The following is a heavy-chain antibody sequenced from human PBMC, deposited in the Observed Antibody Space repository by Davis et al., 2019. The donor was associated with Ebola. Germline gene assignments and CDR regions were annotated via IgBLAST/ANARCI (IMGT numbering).Heavy chain of an antibody. CDR2: IMPILGVA. CDR1: GGTLRKYA. CDR3: ASSDTTSSQWYFDY. D-gene: IGHD2-15*01. V-gene: IGHV1-69*04. Sequence: SVQVPCKASGGTLRKYAISWVRPAPPQGLEWLGRIMPILGVAVYPQKLQDRVTISADKSTSTVYLELSSLTYEDTALYYCASSDTTSSQWYFDYWGQGTQVTVSS. J-gene: IGHJ4*02.